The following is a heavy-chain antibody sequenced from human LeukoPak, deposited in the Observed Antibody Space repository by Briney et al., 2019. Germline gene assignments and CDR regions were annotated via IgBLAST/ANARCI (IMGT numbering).Heavy chain of an antibody. D-gene: IGHD6-13*01. Sequence: GGSLRLSCAASGFTFDDYAMHWVRQAPGKGLEWVSGISWNSGSIGYADSVKGRFTISRDNAKNSLYLQMNSLRAEDTALYYCAKDAARRSNIAAEDWFDPWGQGTLVTVSS. J-gene: IGHJ5*02. CDR3: AKDAARRSNIAAEDWFDP. CDR2: ISWNSGSI. CDR1: GFTFDDYA. V-gene: IGHV3-9*01.